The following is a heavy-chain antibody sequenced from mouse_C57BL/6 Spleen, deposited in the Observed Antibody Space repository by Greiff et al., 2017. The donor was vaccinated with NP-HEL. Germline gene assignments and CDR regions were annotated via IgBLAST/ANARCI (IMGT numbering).Heavy chain of an antibody. CDR1: GYTFTTYP. D-gene: IGHD2-4*01. CDR3: ARRGDYEEGYYAMDY. J-gene: IGHJ4*01. V-gene: IGHV1-47*01. CDR2: FHPYNDDT. Sequence: VQLQQSGAEPVKPGASVKMSCKASGYTFTTYPIEWMKQNHGKSLEWIGNFHPYNDDTKYNEKFKGKATLTVEKSSSTVYLELSRLTSDDSAVYYCARRGDYEEGYYAMDYWGQGTSVTVSS.